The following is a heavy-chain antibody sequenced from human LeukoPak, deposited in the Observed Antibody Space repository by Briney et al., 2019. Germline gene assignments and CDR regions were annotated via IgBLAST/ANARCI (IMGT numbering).Heavy chain of an antibody. CDR3: ATLPKSDEKFDY. J-gene: IGHJ4*02. CDR1: EFTFSNHG. Sequence: GGSLRLSCAASEFTFSNHGMHWVRQAPGKGLEWVAFIRYDGNSQYYADSVKGRFAISRDNSKNTLYLQMNSLRAEDTAVYYCATLPKSDEKFDYWGQGTLVTVSS. CDR2: IRYDGNSQ. V-gene: IGHV3-30*02.